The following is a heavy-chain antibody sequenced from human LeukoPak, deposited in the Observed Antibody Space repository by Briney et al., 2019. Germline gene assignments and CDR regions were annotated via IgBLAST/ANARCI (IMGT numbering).Heavy chain of an antibody. CDR2: IRYDGSNK. CDR3: ARTDRWELLFDY. CDR1: GFTFSSYG. Sequence: PGGSLRLSCAASGFTFSSYGMHWVRQAPGKGLEWVAFIRYDGSNKYYADSVKGRFTISRDNSKNTLYLQMNSLRAEDTAVYYCARTDRWELLFDYWGQGTLVTVSS. D-gene: IGHD1-26*01. J-gene: IGHJ4*02. V-gene: IGHV3-30*02.